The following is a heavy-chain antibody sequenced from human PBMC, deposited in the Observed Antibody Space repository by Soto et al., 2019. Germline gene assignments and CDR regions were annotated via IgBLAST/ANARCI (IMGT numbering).Heavy chain of an antibody. CDR2: INSEGSST. D-gene: IGHD6-19*01. V-gene: IGHV3-74*01. CDR3: ARVSSSGWVE. CDR1: GFTFSRYW. Sequence: PGGSLRLSCAASGFTFSRYWMHWVRQAPGKGLVGVSSINSEGSSTYYADPVKGRFTISRDNAKNTLYLQMNSLRAEDAAVYYCARVSSSGWVEWGQGTLVTVSS. J-gene: IGHJ4*02.